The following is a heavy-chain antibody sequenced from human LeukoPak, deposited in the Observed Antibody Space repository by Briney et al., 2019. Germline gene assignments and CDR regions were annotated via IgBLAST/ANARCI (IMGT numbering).Heavy chain of an antibody. CDR2: INSDGSST. V-gene: IGHV3-74*01. CDR3: ARVRTTVTGPDAFDI. D-gene: IGHD4-17*01. Sequence: PGRSLRLSCATSGFTFSRYAMHWVRQAPGKGLVWVSRINSDGSSTSYADSVKGRFTISRDNAKNTLYLQMNSLRAEDTAVYYCARVRTTVTGPDAFDIWGQGTMVTVSS. CDR1: GFTFSRYA. J-gene: IGHJ3*02.